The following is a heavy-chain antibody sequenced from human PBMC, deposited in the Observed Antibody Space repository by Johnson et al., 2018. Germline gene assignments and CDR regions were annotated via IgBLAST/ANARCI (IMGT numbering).Heavy chain of an antibody. J-gene: IGHJ6*02. V-gene: IGHV1-69*01. CDR1: GGTFSSYA. CDR2: IIPIFGTA. CDR3: ARRSGGTIFVVWNGMDV. D-gene: IGHD3-3*01. Sequence: QVQLVQSGAEVKKPGSSVKVSCKASGGTFSSYAISWVRQAPGQGLEWMGGIIPIFGTANYAQKFQGRVTITADASTTTAYMGVGSRRAEDTAGYCCARRSGGTIFVVWNGMDVWGQGTTVTVSS.